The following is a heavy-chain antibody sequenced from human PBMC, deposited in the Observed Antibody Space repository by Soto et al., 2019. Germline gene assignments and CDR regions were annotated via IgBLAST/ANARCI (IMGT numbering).Heavy chain of an antibody. Sequence: GGSLRLSCTASGFTFGDYAMSWFRQAPGKGLEWVGFIRSKAYGGTTEYAASVKGRFTISRDDSKSIAYLQMNSLKTEDTAVYYCTRAPGYSSTLYGMDVWGQGTTVTVSS. D-gene: IGHD6-13*01. CDR2: IRSKAYGGTT. CDR3: TRAPGYSSTLYGMDV. CDR1: GFTFGDYA. V-gene: IGHV3-49*03. J-gene: IGHJ6*02.